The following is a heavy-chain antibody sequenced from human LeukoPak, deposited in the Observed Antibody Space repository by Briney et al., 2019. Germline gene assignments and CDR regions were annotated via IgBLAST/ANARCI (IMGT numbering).Heavy chain of an antibody. CDR2: INPNSGGT. CDR3: ARVLGDSSGWYEGSAFDI. J-gene: IGHJ3*02. D-gene: IGHD6-19*01. V-gene: IGHV1-2*02. CDR1: GYTFTGYY. Sequence: ASVKVSCKASGYTFTGYYMHWLRQAPGQGLEWMGWINPNSGGTNYAQKFQGRVTMTRDTSISTAYMELSRLRSDDTAVYYCARVLGDSSGWYEGSAFDIWGQGTMVTVSS.